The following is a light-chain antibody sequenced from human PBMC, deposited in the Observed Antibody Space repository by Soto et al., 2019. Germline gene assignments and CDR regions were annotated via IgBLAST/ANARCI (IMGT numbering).Light chain of an antibody. CDR3: QRANRFPIT. V-gene: IGKV1-12*01. CDR1: QDISSW. CDR2: TTS. J-gene: IGKJ5*01. Sequence: DIQMTQSPSFVSASVGDRVTVTCRASQDISSWLAWYQQKPGKAPKLLIYTTSTLGSGVPSRFSGSRSGTDFTLNSSGLQPEDCANYYCQRANRFPITFGQGTRLEIK.